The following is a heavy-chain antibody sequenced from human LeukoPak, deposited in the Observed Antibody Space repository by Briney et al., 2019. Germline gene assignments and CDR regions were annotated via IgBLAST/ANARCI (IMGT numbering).Heavy chain of an antibody. CDR3: ASAATETTYYDFWSGSWDFDY. V-gene: IGHV3-48*01. D-gene: IGHD3-3*01. CDR2: ISSSSSTI. Sequence: GGSLRLSCAASGFTFSSYSMNWVRQAPGKGLEWVSYISSSSSTIYYADSVKGRFTISRDNAKNSLYLQMNSLRAEDTAVYYCASAATETTYYDFWSGSWDFDYWGQGTLVTVSS. CDR1: GFTFSSYS. J-gene: IGHJ4*02.